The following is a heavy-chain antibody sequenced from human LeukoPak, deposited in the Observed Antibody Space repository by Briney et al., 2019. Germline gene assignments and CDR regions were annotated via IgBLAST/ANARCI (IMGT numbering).Heavy chain of an antibody. D-gene: IGHD3-22*01. Sequence: SVKVSCKASGGTFSSYAISWVRQAPGQGLEWMGGIIPIFGTANYAQKFQGRVTMTRDMSTSTVYMELSSLRSEDTAVYYCARDATEDDYDSSGYYSYFDYWGQGTLVTVSS. CDR3: ARDATEDDYDSSGYYSYFDY. V-gene: IGHV1-69*05. CDR1: GGTFSSYA. J-gene: IGHJ4*02. CDR2: IIPIFGTA.